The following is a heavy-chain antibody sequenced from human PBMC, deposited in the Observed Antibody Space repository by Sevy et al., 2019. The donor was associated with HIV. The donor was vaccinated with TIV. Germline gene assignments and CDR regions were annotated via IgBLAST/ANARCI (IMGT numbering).Heavy chain of an antibody. Sequence: GGSLRLSCTASGFTFSSAWMSWVRQAPGKGLEWVGRIKSGFDGGAIDYAEPVKGRFTISIEDSKNTVYLQMNSLKTEDTDVYYCITDPAYRGYDEEVINYYFYGMDVWGQGTTVTVSS. CDR3: ITDPAYRGYDEEVINYYFYGMDV. D-gene: IGHD5-12*01. CDR2: IKSGFDGGAI. V-gene: IGHV3-15*01. CDR1: GFTFSSAW. J-gene: IGHJ6*02.